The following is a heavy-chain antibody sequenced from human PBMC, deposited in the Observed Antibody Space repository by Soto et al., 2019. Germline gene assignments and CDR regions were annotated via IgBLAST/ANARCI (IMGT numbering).Heavy chain of an antibody. V-gene: IGHV4-39*01. CDR1: GGSISSSSYY. CDR3: ACHRYCSGGSCYSGWFDP. J-gene: IGHJ5*02. CDR2: IYYSGST. Sequence: SETLSLTCTVSGGSISSSSYYWGWIRQPPGKGLEWIGSIYYSGSTYYNPSLKSRVTISVDTSKKQYYLKLSSVTVADTALYFCACHRYCSGGSCYSGWFDPWGQGTLVTVSS. D-gene: IGHD2-15*01.